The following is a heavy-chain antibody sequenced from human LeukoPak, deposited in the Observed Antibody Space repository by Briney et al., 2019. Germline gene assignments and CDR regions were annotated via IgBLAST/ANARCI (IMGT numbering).Heavy chain of an antibody. CDR2: INHSGST. Sequence: PSETLSLTCAVYGGSFSGYYWSWIRQPPGKGLEWIGEINHSGSTNYNPSLKSRVTISVDTSKDQFSLKLSSVTAADTAVYYCARGPVYLYSSGWYEAFDIWGQGTMVTVSS. CDR1: GGSFSGYY. V-gene: IGHV4-34*01. D-gene: IGHD6-19*01. CDR3: ARGPVYLYSSGWYEAFDI. J-gene: IGHJ3*02.